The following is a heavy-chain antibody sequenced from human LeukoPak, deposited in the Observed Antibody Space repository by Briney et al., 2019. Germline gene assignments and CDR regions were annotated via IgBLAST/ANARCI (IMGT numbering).Heavy chain of an antibody. D-gene: IGHD3-22*01. J-gene: IGHJ4*02. CDR1: GFSFRSYW. CDR3: VRSGYYFDSSSYYMADC. CDR2: ISSDGNTT. V-gene: IGHV3-74*01. Sequence: GGSLRLSCAASGFSFRSYWMHWVRQLLGKGLVWVSRISSDGNTTGYADSVKGRFTISRDNAKNTLFLQLNSLRAEDTAVYYCVRSGYYFDSSSYYMADCWGQGTLVTVSS.